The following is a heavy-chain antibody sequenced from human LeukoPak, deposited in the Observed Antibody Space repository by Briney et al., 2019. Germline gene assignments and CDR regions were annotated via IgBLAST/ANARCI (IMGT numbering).Heavy chain of an antibody. D-gene: IGHD2-15*01. CDR2: IKRDGSQK. V-gene: IGHV3-7*01. CDR1: GSTFSSYG. Sequence: PGGSLRLSCAASGSTFSSYGMHWVRQAPGKGLEWVANIKRDGSQKYYADSVKGRFTISRDNAKNSLYLQMNRLRADDTAVYYCVRDGGNGGDYWGQGTVVTVSS. CDR3: VRDGGNGGDY. J-gene: IGHJ4*02.